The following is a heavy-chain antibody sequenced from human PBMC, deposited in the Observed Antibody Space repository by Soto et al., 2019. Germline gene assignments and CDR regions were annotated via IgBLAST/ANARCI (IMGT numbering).Heavy chain of an antibody. Sequence: QVQLVQSGAEVKKPGSSVKVSCKASGGTFSSYAISWVRQAPGQGLEWMGGIIPIFGTANYAQNFQGRVTITADQSTSPAHMGLSSLRSADTAVYYCARDEKQYMDPFDVWGKGKMVTVSS. CDR2: IIPIFGTA. V-gene: IGHV1-69*01. CDR1: GGTFSSYA. D-gene: IGHD6-19*01. CDR3: ARDEKQYMDPFDV. J-gene: IGHJ3*01.